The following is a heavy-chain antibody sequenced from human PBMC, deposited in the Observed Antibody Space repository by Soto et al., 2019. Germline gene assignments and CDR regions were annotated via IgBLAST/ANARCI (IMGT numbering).Heavy chain of an antibody. D-gene: IGHD3-16*01. CDR3: VRDYDYAFDY. Sequence: GSLRLSCAASGFSFNTYSMNWVRQTPGKGLEWISYINIRLNTISYADSVKGRFSISTDNAKNSLFLQMNSLRDEDTAVYFCVRDYDYAFDYWGQGTLVTVSS. V-gene: IGHV3-48*02. CDR2: INIRLNTI. CDR1: GFSFNTYS. J-gene: IGHJ4*02.